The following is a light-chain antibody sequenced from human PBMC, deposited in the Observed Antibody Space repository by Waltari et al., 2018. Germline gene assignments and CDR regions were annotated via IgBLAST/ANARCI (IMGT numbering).Light chain of an antibody. V-gene: IGLV2-8*01. J-gene: IGLJ2*01. CDR3: SSYAGSNNVV. Sequence: QSALTQPPSAAGSPGQSVTISCTGTSSDVGGYNYVSGYQQHPGKAPKLIVYEVSNRPPGVPDRCSGSKAGNTASLTGSGLQGEDEADYYCSSYAGSNNVVFGGGTKLTVL. CDR1: SSDVGGYNY. CDR2: EVS.